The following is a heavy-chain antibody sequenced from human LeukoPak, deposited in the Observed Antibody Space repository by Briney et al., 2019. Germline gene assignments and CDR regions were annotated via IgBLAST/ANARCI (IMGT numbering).Heavy chain of an antibody. CDR3: ARLDDYGDYGYYYGMDV. V-gene: IGHV5-10-1*01. Sequence: GESLKISCMGSGYSFTSYWISWVRQMPGKGLEWMGRIDPSDSYTNYSPSFQGHVTISADKSISTAYLQWSSLKASDTAMYYCARLDDYGDYGYYYGMDVWGQGTTVTVSS. CDR1: GYSFTSYW. CDR2: IDPSDSYT. D-gene: IGHD4-17*01. J-gene: IGHJ6*02.